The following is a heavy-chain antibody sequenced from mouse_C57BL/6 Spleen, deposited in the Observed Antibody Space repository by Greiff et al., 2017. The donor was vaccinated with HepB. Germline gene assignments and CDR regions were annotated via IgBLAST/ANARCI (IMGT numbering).Heavy chain of an antibody. V-gene: IGHV3-6*01. J-gene: IGHJ1*03. CDR3: ARAVDYGSSYAWYFDV. CDR2: ISYDGSN. CDR1: GYSITSGYY. Sequence: EVKLLESGPGLVKPSQSLSLTCSVTGYSITSGYYWNWIRQFPGNKLEWMGYISYDGSNNYNPSLKNRISITRDTSKNQFFLKLNSVTTEDTATYYCARAVDYGSSYAWYFDVWGTGTTVTVSS. D-gene: IGHD1-1*01.